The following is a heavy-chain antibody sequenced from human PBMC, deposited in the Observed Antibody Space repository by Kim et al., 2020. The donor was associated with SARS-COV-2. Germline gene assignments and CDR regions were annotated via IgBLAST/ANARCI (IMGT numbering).Heavy chain of an antibody. CDR3: SRQPGTGTFWFDP. V-gene: IGHV5-51*01. D-gene: IGHD1-1*01. J-gene: IGHJ5*02. Sequence: RYSPSFQGQVTISVDTSITTTYLQWISLKASDTDMYYCSRQPGTGTFWFDPWGQGTLVTVSS.